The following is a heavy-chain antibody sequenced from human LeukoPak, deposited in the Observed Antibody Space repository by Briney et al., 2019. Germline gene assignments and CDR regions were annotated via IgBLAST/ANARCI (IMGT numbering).Heavy chain of an antibody. J-gene: IGHJ5*01. Sequence: GRSLRLSCAASGFSFGSTWMSWVRQTPRKGLEWLANIKEDGTMTHYSDSVKGRFTISRDNAKKSLYLQMNNLRVDDTAVYYCATDIYYLESCGQGTLVTVSS. CDR1: GFSFGSTW. CDR2: IKEDGTMT. D-gene: IGHD3-10*01. V-gene: IGHV3-7*01. CDR3: ATDIYYLES.